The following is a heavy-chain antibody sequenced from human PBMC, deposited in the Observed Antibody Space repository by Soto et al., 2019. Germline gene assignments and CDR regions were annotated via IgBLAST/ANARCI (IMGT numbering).Heavy chain of an antibody. Sequence: GASVKVSCKASGFTFTSSAMQWVRQARGQRLEWIGWIVVGSGNTNYAQKFQERVTITRDMSTSSAYMELSSLRSEDTAVYYCAAGSVAGTWPGHYWGHGTLVTVSS. V-gene: IGHV1-58*02. CDR3: AAGSVAGTWPGHY. CDR2: IVVGSGNT. CDR1: GFTFTSSA. J-gene: IGHJ4*01. D-gene: IGHD6-19*01.